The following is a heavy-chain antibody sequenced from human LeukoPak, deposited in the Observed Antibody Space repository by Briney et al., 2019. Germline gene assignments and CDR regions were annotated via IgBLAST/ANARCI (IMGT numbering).Heavy chain of an antibody. CDR2: IYHSGST. CDR1: GGSISSGGYS. Sequence: PSETLSLTCAVSGGSISSGGYSWSWIRQPPGKGLEWIGYIYHSGSTYYNPSLKSRVTISVDRSKNQFSLKLSSVTAADTAVYYCARVGGYYYYGMDVWGQGTTVTVSS. D-gene: IGHD3-16*01. V-gene: IGHV4-30-2*01. CDR3: ARVGGYYYYGMDV. J-gene: IGHJ6*02.